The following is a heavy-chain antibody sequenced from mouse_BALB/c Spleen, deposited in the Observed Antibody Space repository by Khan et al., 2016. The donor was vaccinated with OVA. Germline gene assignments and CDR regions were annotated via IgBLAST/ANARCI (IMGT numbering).Heavy chain of an antibody. CDR2: INTYTGEP. J-gene: IGHJ4*01. D-gene: IGHD2-14*01. V-gene: IGHV9-3-1*01. CDR1: GYTFTNYG. CDR3: ARKYYRYDGMDY. Sequence: QIQLVRSGPELKKPGETVKISCKASGYTFTNYGMNWVKQAPGKGLKWMGWINTYTGEPTYADDFKGRFAFSLETSASTAYLQIKNLKNEDTAKYFCARKYYRYDGMDYWGQGTSVTVSS.